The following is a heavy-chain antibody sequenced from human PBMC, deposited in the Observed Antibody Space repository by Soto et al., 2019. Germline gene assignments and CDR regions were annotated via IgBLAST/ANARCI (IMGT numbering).Heavy chain of an antibody. J-gene: IGHJ6*02. Sequence: EVQLVESGGGLVQPGGSLRLSCAASGFTFSSYSMNWVRQAPGKGLEWVSYISSSSSTIYYADSVKGRFTISRDNAKNELYLQMHSMKDEDTAVYYCARDRCSSTSCSRRDYYYYYGMDVWGQGTTVTVSS. V-gene: IGHV3-48*02. CDR1: GFTFSSYS. CDR2: ISSSSSTI. CDR3: ARDRCSSTSCSRRDYYYYYGMDV. D-gene: IGHD2-2*01.